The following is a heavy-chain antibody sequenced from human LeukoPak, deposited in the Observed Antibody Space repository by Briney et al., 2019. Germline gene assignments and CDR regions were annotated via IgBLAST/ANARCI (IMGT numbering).Heavy chain of an antibody. CDR1: GGSFSGYY. D-gene: IGHD2-21*01. Sequence: SETLSLTCAVYGGSFSGYYWSWIRQPPGKGLEWIGEINHSGSTNYNPSLKSRVTISVDTSKNQFSLKLSSVTAADTAVYYCAGGESIPGGGWIDPWGQGTLVTVSS. CDR3: AGGESIPGGGWIDP. V-gene: IGHV4-34*01. CDR2: INHSGST. J-gene: IGHJ5*02.